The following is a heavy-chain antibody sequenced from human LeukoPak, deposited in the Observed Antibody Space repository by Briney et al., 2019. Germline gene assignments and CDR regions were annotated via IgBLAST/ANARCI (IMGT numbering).Heavy chain of an antibody. CDR3: ARASVDYYDSSGYYRALSFDY. V-gene: IGHV3-74*01. Sequence: GGSLRLSCAASGFTFSSYWMHWVRQGPGKGLVWVSRINSDGSSTSYADSVKGRFTISRDNAKNTLYLQMNSLRAEDTAVYYCARASVDYYDSSGYYRALSFDYWGQGTLVTVSS. CDR1: GFTFSSYW. D-gene: IGHD3-22*01. CDR2: INSDGSST. J-gene: IGHJ4*02.